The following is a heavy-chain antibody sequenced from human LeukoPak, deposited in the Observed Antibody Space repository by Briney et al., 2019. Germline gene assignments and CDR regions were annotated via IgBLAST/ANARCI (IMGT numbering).Heavy chain of an antibody. J-gene: IGHJ4*02. CDR3: ARDSAGNDY. D-gene: IGHD6-13*01. V-gene: IGHV3-7*01. CDR1: GFTFSTYW. CDR2: IKQDGSEK. Sequence: GGSLRLSRAASGFTFSTYWMSWVRQAPGKGLEWVANIKQDGSEKYYVDSVKGRFTISRDNAKNSLYLQMNSLRAEDTAMYYCARDSAGNDYWGQGTLVTVSS.